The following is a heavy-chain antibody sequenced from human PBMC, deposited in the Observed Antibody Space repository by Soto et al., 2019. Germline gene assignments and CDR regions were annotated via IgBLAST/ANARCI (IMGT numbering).Heavy chain of an antibody. V-gene: IGHV3-23*01. J-gene: IGHJ4*02. CDR1: VFIFSSYA. CDR2: ISGSDGST. Sequence: GGSLRLSCAASVFIFSSYAMSWVRQAPGKGLEWVSAISGSDGSTYYADSVKGRFTISRDNSRNTLYLQMNSLRAEDTAVYYCAKDGVAHIPLYTSGSSYDHWGQGTLVTAPQ. CDR3: AKDGVAHIPLYTSGSSYDH. D-gene: IGHD3-22*01.